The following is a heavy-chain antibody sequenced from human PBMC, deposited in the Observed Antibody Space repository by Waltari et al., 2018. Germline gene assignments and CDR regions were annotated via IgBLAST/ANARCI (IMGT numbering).Heavy chain of an antibody. J-gene: IGHJ4*02. Sequence: QVQLVQSGAEVKKPGAAVKVSCKASGYTFTGYEMHWVRQAPGQGLEWMGRINPNSGGTNYAQKFQGRVTMTRDTSISTAYMELSRLRSDDTAVYYCARDFSQYSSGPVFDYWDQGTLVTVSS. D-gene: IGHD6-19*01. CDR2: INPNSGGT. CDR1: GYTFTGYE. V-gene: IGHV1-2*06. CDR3: ARDFSQYSSGPVFDY.